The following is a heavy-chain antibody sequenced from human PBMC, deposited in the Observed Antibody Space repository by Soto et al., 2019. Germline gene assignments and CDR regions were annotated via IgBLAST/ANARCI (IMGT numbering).Heavy chain of an antibody. J-gene: IGHJ4*02. Sequence: QLQLQESGSGLVKPSQTLSLTCAVSGGSISSGGYSWSWIRQPPGKGLEWIGYIYHSGSTYYNPSLKSRVTISVYRSNNQFSLKLSSVTAADTAVYYCARGMTTVTTIDYWGQGTLVTVSS. CDR2: IYHSGST. V-gene: IGHV4-30-2*01. CDR1: GGSISSGGYS. D-gene: IGHD4-4*01. CDR3: ARGMTTVTTIDY.